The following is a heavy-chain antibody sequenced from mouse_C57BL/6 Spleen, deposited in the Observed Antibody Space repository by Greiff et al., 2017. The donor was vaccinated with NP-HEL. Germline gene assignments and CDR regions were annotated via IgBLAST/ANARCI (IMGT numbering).Heavy chain of an antibody. Sequence: EVQLVESGGGLVQPGGSLKLSCAASGFTFSDYYMYWVRQTPEKRLEWVAYISNGGGSTYYLDTVKGRFTISRDNAKNTLYLQMSRLKSEDTAMYYCARHSNHAMDYWGQGTSVTVSS. CDR2: ISNGGGST. CDR1: GFTFSDYY. D-gene: IGHD2-5*01. CDR3: ARHSNHAMDY. J-gene: IGHJ4*01. V-gene: IGHV5-12*01.